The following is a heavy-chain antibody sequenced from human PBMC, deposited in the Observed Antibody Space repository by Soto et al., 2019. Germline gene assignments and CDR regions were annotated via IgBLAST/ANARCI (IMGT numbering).Heavy chain of an antibody. CDR2: ISAYNGNT. Sequence: QVQLVQSGAEVKKPGASVKVSCKASGYTFTSYGISWVRQAPGQGLERMGWISAYNGNTNYAQKLQGRVTMTTDTSTRTAYMKLRSLRSDDTAVYYCARGVANRAYYYYYGKDVWGQGTTVTVSS. V-gene: IGHV1-18*04. D-gene: IGHD5-12*01. CDR3: ARGVANRAYYYYYGKDV. J-gene: IGHJ6*02. CDR1: GYTFTSYG.